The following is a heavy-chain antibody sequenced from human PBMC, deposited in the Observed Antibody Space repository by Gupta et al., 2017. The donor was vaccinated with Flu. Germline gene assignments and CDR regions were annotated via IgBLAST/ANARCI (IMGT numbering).Heavy chain of an antibody. D-gene: IGHD1-26*01. CDR3: AKLVREPWRMDS. J-gene: IGHJ5*01. CDR1: FRSSW. CDR2: RDKDESQI. Sequence: FRSSWMSWVREVAGKGMEWVAYRDKDESQIIYAHYVRGRFTISRDNADNTIFLHMNIMGVDDTAVDFCAKLVREPWRMDSWGHGARVTVSS. V-gene: IGHV3-7*01.